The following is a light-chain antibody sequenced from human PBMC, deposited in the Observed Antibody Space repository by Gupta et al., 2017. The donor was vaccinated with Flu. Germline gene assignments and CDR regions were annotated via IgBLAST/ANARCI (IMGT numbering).Light chain of an antibody. V-gene: IGKV1-39*01. J-gene: IGKJ1*01. Sequence: PSYLSASVGDRVSVTCRASQTTTSSLNQPQPEPGKTPNLLIHAGCGAQLPARSRFSGSGTGLALTLSILRRQPDAFANYSCRQRYTARRTFGPGTKVEIK. CDR2: AGC. CDR3: RQRYTARRT. CDR1: QTTTSS.